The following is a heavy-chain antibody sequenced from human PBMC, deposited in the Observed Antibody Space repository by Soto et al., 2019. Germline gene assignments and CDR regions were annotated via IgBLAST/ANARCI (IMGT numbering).Heavy chain of an antibody. D-gene: IGHD4-17*01. CDR2: ISSSSSTI. CDR1: GFPFSSYS. CDR3: ARDLNYGLFDY. J-gene: IGHJ4*02. Sequence: PGWSLRLSCAASGFPFSSYSMNWVLQAPGKGLEWVSYISSSSSTIYYADSVKGRFTISRDNAKNSLYLQMNSLRAEDTAVYYCARDLNYGLFDYWGQGTLVTVSS. V-gene: IGHV3-48*01.